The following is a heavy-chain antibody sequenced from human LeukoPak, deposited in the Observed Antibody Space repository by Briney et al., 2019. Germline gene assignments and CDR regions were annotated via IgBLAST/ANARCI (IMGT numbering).Heavy chain of an antibody. V-gene: IGHV1-2*06. CDR3: ARGLRGIYYYYYYMDV. CDR1: GYTFTGYY. Sequence: GASVKVSCKASGYTFTGYYMHWVRQAPGQGLEWMGRINPNSGGTNYAQKFQGRVTMTRDTSISTAYMELSRLRSDDTAVYYCARGLRGIYYYYYYMDVWGKGTTVTVSS. J-gene: IGHJ6*03. CDR2: INPNSGGT. D-gene: IGHD5-12*01.